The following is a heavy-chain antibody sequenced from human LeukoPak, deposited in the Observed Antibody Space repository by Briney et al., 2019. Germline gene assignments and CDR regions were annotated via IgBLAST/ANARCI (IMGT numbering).Heavy chain of an antibody. CDR3: GRYGLSGNGFTSYFYYGMDF. Sequence: KSGESLKISCTASGYSFSKYWIGWVRQTPGKGLEWMGFIYSDESLIRYSPSFEGQVTITADNSINAAYLQWNSLRASDTAIYYCGRYGLSGNGFTSYFYYGMDFWGQGTAVTV. D-gene: IGHD3-10*01. CDR1: GYSFSKYW. J-gene: IGHJ6*02. V-gene: IGHV5-51*01. CDR2: IYSDESLI.